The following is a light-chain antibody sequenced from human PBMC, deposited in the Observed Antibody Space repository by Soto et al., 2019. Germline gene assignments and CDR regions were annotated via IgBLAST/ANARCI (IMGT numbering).Light chain of an antibody. Sequence: GDRVTITCRASQSISSWLAWYQQKPGKAPKLLIYDASSLESGIPSRFSRSGSGTEFTLTISSLQPDDFATYYCQQYNSYWTFGKGTKVEIK. CDR1: QSISSW. CDR3: QQYNSYWT. V-gene: IGKV1-5*01. J-gene: IGKJ1*01. CDR2: DAS.